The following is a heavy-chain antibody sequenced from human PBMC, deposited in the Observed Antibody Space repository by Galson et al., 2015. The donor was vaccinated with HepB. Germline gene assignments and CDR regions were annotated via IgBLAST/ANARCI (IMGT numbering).Heavy chain of an antibody. CDR1: GFTFSSYS. D-gene: IGHD3-16*01. V-gene: IGHV3-23*01. J-gene: IGHJ4*02. CDR2: ISGGDAKT. CDR3: AKWGIWGVFEY. Sequence: SLRLSCAASGFTFSSYSMTWVRQAPRKGLEWASAISGGDAKTYYADSMKGRFTISRDNSKNTVSLQMNSLRAEDTAVYYCAKWGIWGVFEYWGQGILVTVSS.